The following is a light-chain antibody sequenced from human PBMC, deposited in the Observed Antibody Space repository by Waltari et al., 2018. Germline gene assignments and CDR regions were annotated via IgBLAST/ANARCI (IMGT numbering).Light chain of an antibody. V-gene: IGLV4-69*01. J-gene: IGLJ3*02. CDR2: VNSDGSH. CDR3: QTGGHGTWV. Sequence: QLVLTQSPSASASLGASVKLTCTLDSGHSNNIVAWLQRRPEKGPRYLMKVNSDGSHTKGDDLPDRFSGSSSGPERYLTISSLQSEDEADYYWQTGGHGTWVFGGGTKLTVV. CDR1: SGHSNNI.